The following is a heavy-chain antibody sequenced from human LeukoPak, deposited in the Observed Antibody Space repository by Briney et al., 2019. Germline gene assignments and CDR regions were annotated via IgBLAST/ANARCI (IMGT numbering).Heavy chain of an antibody. Sequence: GESLKISCKGSGYTFTNYWIGWVRQMPGKGLGWMGIIYPPDSDTRYSPSFQGQVTISVDKSISTAYLQWNSLKASDTAIYYCARRDYFATGNYVDYWGQGTLVTVSS. V-gene: IGHV5-51*01. CDR1: GYTFTNYW. D-gene: IGHD3-10*01. CDR3: ARRDYFATGNYVDY. J-gene: IGHJ4*02. CDR2: IYPPDSDT.